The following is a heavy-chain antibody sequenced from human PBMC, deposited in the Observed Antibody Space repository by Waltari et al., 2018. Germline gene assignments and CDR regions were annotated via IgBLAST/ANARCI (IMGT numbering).Heavy chain of an antibody. CDR2: IWYDGSNK. CDR3: ARDPAGTTPYYYYGMDV. Sequence: VRQAPGKGLEWVAVIWYDGSNKYYADSVKGRFTISRDNSKNTLYLQMNSLRAEDTAVYYCARDPAGTTPYYYYGMDVWGQGTTVTVSS. J-gene: IGHJ6*02. V-gene: IGHV3-33*01. D-gene: IGHD1-1*01.